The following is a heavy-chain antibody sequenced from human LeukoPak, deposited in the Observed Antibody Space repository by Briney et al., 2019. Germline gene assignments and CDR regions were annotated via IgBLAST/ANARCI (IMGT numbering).Heavy chain of an antibody. J-gene: IGHJ4*02. CDR2: INHSGST. D-gene: IGHD3-22*01. CDR3: ARGSRGDSSGHLGY. CDR1: GGSFGGYY. Sequence: SETLSLTCAVYGGSFGGYYWSWIRQPPGKGLEWIGEINHSGSTNYNPSLKSRVTISVDTSKNQFSLKLSSVTAADTAVYYCARGSRGDSSGHLGYWGQGTLVTVSS. V-gene: IGHV4-34*01.